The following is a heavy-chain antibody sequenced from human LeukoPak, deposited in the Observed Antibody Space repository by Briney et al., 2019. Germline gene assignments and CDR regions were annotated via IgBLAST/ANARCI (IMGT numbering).Heavy chain of an antibody. V-gene: IGHV4-4*07. CDR1: GGSISSYY. Sequence: PSETLSLTCTVSGGSISSYYWSWIRQPAGKGLEWIGRIYTSGSTNYNPSLKSRVTMSVDTSKNQFSLKLSSVTAADTAVYYCARDQTIAVAGTGVDYFDYWGQGTLVTVSS. J-gene: IGHJ4*02. CDR2: IYTSGST. D-gene: IGHD6-19*01. CDR3: ARDQTIAVAGTGVDYFDY.